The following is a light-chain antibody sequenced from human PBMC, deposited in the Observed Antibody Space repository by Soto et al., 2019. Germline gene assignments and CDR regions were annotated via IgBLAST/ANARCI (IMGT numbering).Light chain of an antibody. V-gene: IGLV2-23*02. Sequence: QSALTQPASVSGSPGQSITISCTRTNSDVGSYNFVSWYQQHPGKAPNVMIFEVSKRPSGVSDRFSGSKSGNTASLTISGLQAEDEADYYCCSDAGSSTYVFGTGTKLTVL. CDR2: EVS. CDR3: CSDAGSSTYV. J-gene: IGLJ1*01. CDR1: NSDVGSYNF.